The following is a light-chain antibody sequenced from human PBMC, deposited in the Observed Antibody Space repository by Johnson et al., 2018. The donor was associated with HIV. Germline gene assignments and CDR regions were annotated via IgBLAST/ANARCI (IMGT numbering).Light chain of an antibody. V-gene: IGLV1-51*02. CDR1: SSNIGNNY. CDR2: ENN. Sequence: QSVLTQPPSVSAAPGQKVTISCSGSSSNIGNNYVSWYQQLPGTAPKLLIYENNKRPSGIPDRFSGSKSGTSATLGITGLQPEDDADYYCGTWDSSLSVLYVFGTGTKVTVL. CDR3: GTWDSSLSVLYV. J-gene: IGLJ1*01.